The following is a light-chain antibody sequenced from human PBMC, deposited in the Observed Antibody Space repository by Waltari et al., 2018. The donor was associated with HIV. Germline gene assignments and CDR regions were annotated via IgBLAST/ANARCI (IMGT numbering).Light chain of an antibody. CDR1: SSDVGGYNY. V-gene: IGLV2-11*01. CDR3: CSYAGRYTYV. Sequence: QSALTQPRSVSGSPGQSVTISCTGTSSDVGGYNYVSWYQHHPGKAPKFMIYDVTKPPAGDPARFSGSKSGNTASLTISGLQAEYEADYYCCSYAGRYTYVFGTGTKVTVL. J-gene: IGLJ1*01. CDR2: DVT.